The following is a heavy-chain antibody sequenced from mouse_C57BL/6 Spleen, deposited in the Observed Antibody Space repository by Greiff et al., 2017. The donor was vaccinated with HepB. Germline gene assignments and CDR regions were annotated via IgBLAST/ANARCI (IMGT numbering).Heavy chain of an antibody. Sequence: EVKLMESGEGLVKPGGSLKLSCAASGFTFSSYAMSWVRQTPEKRLEWVAYISSGGDYIYYADTVKSRFIISRDNAKNILYLQMSSLKSEDTATYYCARETTVDWYFDVWGTGTTVTVSS. CDR1: GFTFSSYA. V-gene: IGHV5S21*01. CDR2: ISSGGDYI. J-gene: IGHJ1*03. CDR3: ARETTVDWYFDV. D-gene: IGHD1-1*01.